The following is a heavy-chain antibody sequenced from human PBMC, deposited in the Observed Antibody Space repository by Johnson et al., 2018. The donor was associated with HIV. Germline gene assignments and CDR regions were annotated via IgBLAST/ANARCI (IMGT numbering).Heavy chain of an antibody. CDR3: TSTIDMVPTGRSYDAFDL. CDR2: INWNGGNT. D-gene: IGHD5-12*01. J-gene: IGHJ3*01. CDR1: GFTFDDYG. V-gene: IGHV3-20*04. Sequence: EVQLVESGGGVVRPGGSLRLSCAASGFTFDDYGMSWVRQAPGKGLEWVSGINWNGGNTGYADSMKGRFAISRDNAKNSLYLQMNSLRAEDTALYYCTSTIDMVPTGRSYDAFDLWGRGTMVTVSS.